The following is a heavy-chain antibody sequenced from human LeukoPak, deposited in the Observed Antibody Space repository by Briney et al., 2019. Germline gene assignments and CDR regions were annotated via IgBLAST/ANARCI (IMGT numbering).Heavy chain of an antibody. J-gene: IGHJ4*02. V-gene: IGHV3-30*18. CDR3: AKDGMKYCSSNSCSFDY. CDR1: GFTFSNYA. CDR2: ISYDGSSE. D-gene: IGHD2-2*01. Sequence: GRSLRLSCAASGFTFSNYAMRWVRQAPGKGLGWVAVISYDGSSEYYADSVKGRFTISRDNSKNTLYLQMNSLRAEDTAVYYCAKDGMKYCSSNSCSFDYWGQGTLVTVSS.